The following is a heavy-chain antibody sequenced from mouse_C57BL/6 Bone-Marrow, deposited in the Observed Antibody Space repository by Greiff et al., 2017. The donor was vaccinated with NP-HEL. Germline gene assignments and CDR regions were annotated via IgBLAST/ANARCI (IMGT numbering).Heavy chain of an antibody. Sequence: QVQLQQPGAELVKPGASVKLSCKASCYTFTSYWMHWVKQRPGRGLEWNGRIDPNSGGTKYNEKFKSKATLTVDKPSSTAYMQLSSLTSEDSAVYYCARGYYGSSPRYFDVWGTGTTVTVSS. CDR2: IDPNSGGT. V-gene: IGHV1-72*01. CDR3: ARGYYGSSPRYFDV. D-gene: IGHD1-1*01. CDR1: CYTFTSYW. J-gene: IGHJ1*03.